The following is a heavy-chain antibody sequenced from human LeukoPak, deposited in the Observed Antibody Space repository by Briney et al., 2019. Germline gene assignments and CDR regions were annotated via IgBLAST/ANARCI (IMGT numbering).Heavy chain of an antibody. Sequence: ASVKVSCKASGYTFTGYYMHWVRQAPGQGLEWMGWINPNSGGTNYAQKFQGRVTMTRDTSISTAYMELSRLRSDDTAVYYCARGGPTYSSGWYPVGYWGQGTLVTVSS. CDR1: GYTFTGYY. V-gene: IGHV1-2*02. J-gene: IGHJ4*02. D-gene: IGHD6-19*01. CDR3: ARGGPTYSSGWYPVGY. CDR2: INPNSGGT.